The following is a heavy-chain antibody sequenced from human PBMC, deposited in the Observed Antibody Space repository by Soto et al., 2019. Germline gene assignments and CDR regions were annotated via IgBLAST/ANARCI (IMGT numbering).Heavy chain of an antibody. V-gene: IGHV1-24*01. CDR2: FDPEDGET. CDR1: GYTLTELS. D-gene: IGHD3-3*01. Sequence: ASVKVSCKVSGYTLTELSMHWVRQAPGKGLEWMGGFDPEDGETIYAQKFQGRVTMTEDTSTDTAYMELSSLRSEDTAVYYCATDLQTIGAFDIWGQGTMVTVSS. CDR3: ATDLQTIGAFDI. J-gene: IGHJ3*02.